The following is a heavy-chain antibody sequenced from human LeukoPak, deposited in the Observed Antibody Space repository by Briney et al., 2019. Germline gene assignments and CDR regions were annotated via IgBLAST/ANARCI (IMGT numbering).Heavy chain of an antibody. Sequence: GGSLRLSCAASGFTFSTYAMSWVRQAPGQGLEWVSPISGDGGSTYYAESVKGRFTISRDNSKNTLYLQMHSLRAEDTAVYYCGKGAAHAGYYGMDVWGQGTTVTVSS. J-gene: IGHJ6*02. CDR1: GFTFSTYA. D-gene: IGHD6-6*01. CDR2: ISGDGGST. CDR3: GKGAAHAGYYGMDV. V-gene: IGHV3-23*01.